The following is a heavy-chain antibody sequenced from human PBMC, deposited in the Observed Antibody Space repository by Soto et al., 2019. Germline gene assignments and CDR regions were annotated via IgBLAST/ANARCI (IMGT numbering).Heavy chain of an antibody. CDR1: WYTLIELS. D-gene: IGHD6-19*01. CDR2: FYPESGEA. CDR3: ATDHQWLGDYYYGMDV. V-gene: IGHV1-24*01. J-gene: IGHJ6*02. Sequence: ASVKVSCTVSWYTLIELSLHWVRQSPEKGLEWMARFYPESGEAIYAQKFQGRVTMTEDTSTDTAYMELSSLRSEETAVYYCATDHQWLGDYYYGMDVWGQGTTVTVSS.